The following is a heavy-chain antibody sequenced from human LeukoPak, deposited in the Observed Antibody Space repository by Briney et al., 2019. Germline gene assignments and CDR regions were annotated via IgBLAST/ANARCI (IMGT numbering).Heavy chain of an antibody. CDR1: GFTFSSYW. D-gene: IGHD3-10*01. V-gene: IGHV3-7*03. Sequence: GGSLRLSCAASGFTFSSYWMSWVRQAPGKGLEWVANIKQDGSEEYYVDSVKGRFTISRDNAKNSLYLQMNSLRAEDTALYYCAKDRLGFGESLDYWGQGTLVTVSS. CDR3: AKDRLGFGESLDY. CDR2: IKQDGSEE. J-gene: IGHJ4*02.